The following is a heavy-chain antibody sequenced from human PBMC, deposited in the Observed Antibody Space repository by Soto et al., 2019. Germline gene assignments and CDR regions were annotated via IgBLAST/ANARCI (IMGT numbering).Heavy chain of an antibody. CDR2: IRSKANSYAT. J-gene: IGHJ2*01. CDR1: GFTFSGSA. CDR3: TRHALQYCGGDCYLLPYFDL. Sequence: EVQLVESGGGLVQPGGSLKLSCAASGFTFSGSAMHWVRQASGTGLEWVGRIRSKANSYATPYAASVKGRFTISRYYSKNTAYLQMNSLKTEDTAVYYCTRHALQYCGGDCYLLPYFDLWGRGTLVTVSS. D-gene: IGHD2-21*02. V-gene: IGHV3-73*02.